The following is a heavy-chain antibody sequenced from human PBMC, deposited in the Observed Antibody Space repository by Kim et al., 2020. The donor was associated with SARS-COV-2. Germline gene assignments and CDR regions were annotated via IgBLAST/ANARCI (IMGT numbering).Heavy chain of an antibody. CDR2: NT. V-gene: IGHV4-4*08. J-gene: IGHJ4*02. CDR3: ARSLGRGFAY. Sequence: NTNYNPPLKSRITTYVDTSNNQFSLKLSAVTAADTAIYYCARSLGRGFAYWGQGTLVTVSS. D-gene: IGHD3-10*01.